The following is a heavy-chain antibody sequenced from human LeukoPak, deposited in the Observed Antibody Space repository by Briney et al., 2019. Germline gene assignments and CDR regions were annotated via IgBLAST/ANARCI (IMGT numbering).Heavy chain of an antibody. CDR2: INSDGSST. CDR1: GFTLSSYW. D-gene: IGHD3-16*01. CDR3: ARETLINVDAFDI. Sequence: GGSLGLSCAASGFTLSSYWMHCVRQAPGKGLVWVSRINSDGSSTGYADSVKGRFTISRDNAKNTLYLQMNSLRAEDTAVYYCARETLINVDAFDIWGQGTMVTVSS. V-gene: IGHV3-74*01. J-gene: IGHJ3*02.